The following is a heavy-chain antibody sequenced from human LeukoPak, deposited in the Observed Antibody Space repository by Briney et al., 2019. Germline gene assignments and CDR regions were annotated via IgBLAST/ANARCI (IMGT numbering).Heavy chain of an antibody. CDR2: IHYSGGA. V-gene: IGHV4-59*02. Sequence: PSETLSLTCAVSGGSVTTYHWTWIRQPPGKGLEWIGHIHYSGGADYNPSLKSRVTMSVDTSKNQFSLKLSSVTAADTAVYYCARNPVGAAAGLYYYYYYYMDVWGKGTTVTISS. D-gene: IGHD6-13*01. J-gene: IGHJ6*03. CDR3: ARNPVGAAAGLYYYYYYYMDV. CDR1: GGSVTTYH.